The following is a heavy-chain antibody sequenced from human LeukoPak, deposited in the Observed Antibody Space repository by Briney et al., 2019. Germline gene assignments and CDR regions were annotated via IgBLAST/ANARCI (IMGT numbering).Heavy chain of an antibody. CDR3: ARDYSSGYYYGLGWFDP. CDR1: GGSISSNY. V-gene: IGHV4-59*01. J-gene: IGHJ5*02. Sequence: SETLSLTCTVSGGSISSNYWSWIRQPPGKGLEWIWYLYYSGSTNYNSSLKSRVTISVDTSKNQFSLKLSSVTAADTAVYYCARDYSSGYYYGLGWFDPWGQGTLVTVSS. CDR2: LYYSGST. D-gene: IGHD3-22*01.